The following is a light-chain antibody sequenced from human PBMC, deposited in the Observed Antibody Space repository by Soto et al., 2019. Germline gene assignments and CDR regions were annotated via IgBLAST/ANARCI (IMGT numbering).Light chain of an antibody. CDR3: GSYTGSSTYV. CDR2: GVR. J-gene: IGLJ1*01. V-gene: IGLV2-14*01. CDR1: RGDIGGYNY. Sequence: QSVLTQPASVSGSPGQSITISCTGTRGDIGGYNYVSWYQHRPGKAPKVLIYGVRNRLSGVSTRFSGSKSGNTASLTISGLQPEDEGDYYCGSYTGSSTYVFGSGTRSPS.